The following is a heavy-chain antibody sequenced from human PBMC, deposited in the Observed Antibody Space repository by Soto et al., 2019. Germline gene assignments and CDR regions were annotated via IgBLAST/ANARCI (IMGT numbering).Heavy chain of an antibody. J-gene: IGHJ4*02. CDR2: ISGSGGST. CDR3: AKTLGSSSRGYYFDY. Sequence: GSLRLSCAASGFPFSSYDMGWVRQAPWKGLDWVPVISGSGGSTYYADSVKGRFTISRDNSKNTLYLQMNSLRAEDTAVYYCAKTLGSSSRGYYFDYWGQGTLVTVSS. CDR1: GFPFSSYD. V-gene: IGHV3-23*01. D-gene: IGHD6-6*01.